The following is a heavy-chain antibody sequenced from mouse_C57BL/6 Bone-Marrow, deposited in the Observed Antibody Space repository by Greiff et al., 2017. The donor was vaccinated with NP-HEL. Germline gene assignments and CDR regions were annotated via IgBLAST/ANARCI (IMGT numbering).Heavy chain of an antibody. CDR1: GYTFTSYD. CDR2: IYPRDGST. Sequence: VQLQQSGPELVKPGASVKLSCKASGYTFTSYDINWVKQRPGQGLEWIGWIYPRDGSTKYNEKFKGKGTLTVDTSSSTAYKELQSMTSEDSAVYFCERWYYGSGYEVAWFSYWGQGTLVTVSA. CDR3: ERWYYGSGYEVAWFSY. D-gene: IGHD1-1*01. V-gene: IGHV1-85*01. J-gene: IGHJ3*01.